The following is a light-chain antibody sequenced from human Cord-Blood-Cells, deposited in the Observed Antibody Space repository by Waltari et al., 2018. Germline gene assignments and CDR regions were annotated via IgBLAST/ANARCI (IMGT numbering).Light chain of an antibody. CDR3: VLYMGSGIWV. J-gene: IGLJ3*02. CDR2: STN. V-gene: IGLV8-61*01. Sequence: QTVVTQPPSFSLAPGGAVALTGGLTSGSVSTSYYSSWYQQTPGQAPRTLIYSTNTRSSGVPDRFSGYILGNKAALTITGAQADDESDYYCVLYMGSGIWVFGGGTKLTVL. CDR1: SGSVSTSYY.